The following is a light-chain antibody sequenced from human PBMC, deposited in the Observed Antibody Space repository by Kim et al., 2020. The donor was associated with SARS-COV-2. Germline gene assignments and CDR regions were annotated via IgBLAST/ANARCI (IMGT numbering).Light chain of an antibody. CDR3: QVWDSSTWV. CDR2: RDS. Sequence: SVALGQTARITWGGNNMGSKNVHWYQQKPGQAPVLVIYRDSNRPSGIPERFSGSNSGNTATLTISRAQAGDEADYYCQVWDSSTWVFGGGTQLTVL. J-gene: IGLJ3*02. CDR1: NMGSKN. V-gene: IGLV3-9*01.